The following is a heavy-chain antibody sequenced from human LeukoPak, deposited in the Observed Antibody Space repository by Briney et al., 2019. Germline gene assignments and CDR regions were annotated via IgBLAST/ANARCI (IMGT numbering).Heavy chain of an antibody. J-gene: IGHJ4*02. Sequence: GASVKVSCNVSGYTLTELSMHWVRQAPGKGLEWMGGFDPEDGETIYAQKFQGRVTMTRDTSISTAYMELSRLRSDDTAVYYCAREEPIYYYGSGDVDYWGQGTLVTVSS. CDR1: GYTLTELS. V-gene: IGHV1-24*01. CDR3: AREEPIYYYGSGDVDY. D-gene: IGHD3-10*01. CDR2: FDPEDGET.